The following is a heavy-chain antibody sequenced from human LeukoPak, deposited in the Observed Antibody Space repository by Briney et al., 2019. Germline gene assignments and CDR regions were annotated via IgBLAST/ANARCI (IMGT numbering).Heavy chain of an antibody. CDR2: INSSSSYI. D-gene: IGHD3-22*01. CDR1: GFTFSSYS. CDR3: AREAVYYDSSGYYGAYNWFDP. J-gene: IGHJ5*02. V-gene: IGHV3-21*01. Sequence: VGSLRLSCAASGFTFSSYSMNWVRQAPGKGLEWVSPINSSSSYIYYADSVKSRFTISRDNAKTSLYLQMNSLRAEDTAVYYCAREAVYYDSSGYYGAYNWFDPWGQGTLVTVSS.